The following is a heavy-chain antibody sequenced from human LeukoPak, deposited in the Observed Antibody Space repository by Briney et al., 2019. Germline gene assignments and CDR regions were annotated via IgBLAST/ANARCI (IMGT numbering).Heavy chain of an antibody. CDR2: IYYSGST. D-gene: IGHD5-24*01. J-gene: IGHJ5*02. CDR1: GGSISSSSYY. V-gene: IGHV4-39*01. CDR3: ARPVEATWFDH. Sequence: SETLSLPCTVSGGSISSSSYYWGWIRQPPGKGLEWIGSIYYSGSTYYNPSLKSRVTISVDTSKNQFSLKLSSVTAADTAVYYCARPVEATWFDHWGQGSLVTVSS.